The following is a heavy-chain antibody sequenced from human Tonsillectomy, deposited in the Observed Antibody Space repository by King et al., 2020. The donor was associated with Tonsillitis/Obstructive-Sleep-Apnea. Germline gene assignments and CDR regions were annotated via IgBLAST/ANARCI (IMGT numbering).Heavy chain of an antibody. CDR1: GFTFSSYG. D-gene: IGHD5-18*01. CDR2: ISYDGNTK. Sequence: VQLVESGGGVVQPGRSLRLSCAASGFTFSSYGMQWVRQAPGKGLEWVAVISYDGNTKYYTDSVRGRFTISRDNSKNTLYLQVNRLRAEDTAVYYCAKEGTAMVARHFDRWGQGTLVTVSS. J-gene: IGHJ4*02. V-gene: IGHV3-30*18. CDR3: AKEGTAMVARHFDR.